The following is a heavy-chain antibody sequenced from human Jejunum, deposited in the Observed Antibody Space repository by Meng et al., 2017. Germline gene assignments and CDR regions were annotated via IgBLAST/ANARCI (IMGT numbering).Heavy chain of an antibody. D-gene: IGHD2-15*01. J-gene: IGHJ3*02. CDR1: GGPTSGYY. CDR2: IHDSGST. Sequence: GSLRLSCTVSGGPTSGYYWSWIRQPPGKGPEWIAYIHDSGSTNYNPSLKSRVITSVDTSKNQFSLKLSSVTAAATAVYYCARICCRGATFDIWGQGTMVTVSS. V-gene: IGHV4-59*01. CDR3: ARICCRGATFDI.